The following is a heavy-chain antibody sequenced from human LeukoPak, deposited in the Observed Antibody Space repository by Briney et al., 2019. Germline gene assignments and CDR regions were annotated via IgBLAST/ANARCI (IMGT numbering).Heavy chain of an antibody. CDR2: INHSGST. J-gene: IGHJ4*02. Sequence: PSETLSLTCAVYGGSFSGYYWSWISQPPGKGLEWIGEINHSGSTNYNPSLKSRVTISVETSKKQFSLKLSSVTAADTAVYYCARDNSTYYYGSGSYPAVIDYWGQGTLVTVSS. V-gene: IGHV4-34*01. D-gene: IGHD3-10*01. CDR3: ARDNSTYYYGSGSYPAVIDY. CDR1: GGSFSGYY.